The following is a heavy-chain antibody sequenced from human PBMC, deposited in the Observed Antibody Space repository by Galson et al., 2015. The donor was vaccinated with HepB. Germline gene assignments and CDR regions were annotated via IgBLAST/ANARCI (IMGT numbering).Heavy chain of an antibody. CDR1: GFTFRTYS. D-gene: IGHD3-22*01. J-gene: IGHJ4*02. CDR2: ISGSGGTE. V-gene: IGHV3-48*02. Sequence: SCAASGFTFRTYSMNWVRQAPGKGLQWVSYISGSGGTEYYADSVQGRFTISRDNAKNSLFLQMNSLRDEDTAVYYCARDRRRLDYYDSSGYPFDYWGQGTLVTVSS. CDR3: ARDRRRLDYYDSSGYPFDY.